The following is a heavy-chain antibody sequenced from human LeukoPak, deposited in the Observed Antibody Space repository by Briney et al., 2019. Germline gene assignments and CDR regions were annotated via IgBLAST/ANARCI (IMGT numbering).Heavy chain of an antibody. Sequence: PGGSLRLSCTASGFTFSNYAMHWVRQAPGKGLEWVAAISYDGTNKYYADSVKGRFTISRDHSKNTLYLQMNSLRAEDTAVYYCARDIYGGDYWGQGTLVTVSS. CDR3: ARDIYGGDY. CDR1: GFTFSNYA. D-gene: IGHD2-2*02. V-gene: IGHV3-30-3*01. CDR2: ISYDGTNK. J-gene: IGHJ4*02.